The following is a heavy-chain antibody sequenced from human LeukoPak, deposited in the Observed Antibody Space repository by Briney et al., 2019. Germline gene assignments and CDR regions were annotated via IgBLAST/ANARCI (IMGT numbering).Heavy chain of an antibody. Sequence: SETLSLTCNVSGGPINSNIYYWAWVRQPPGKGLEWIGSIYYSGSTYYNPSLKSRVTISVDTSKNQFSLKLSSVTAADTAVYYCARHPPTIAAAVVTATPWFDPWGQGTLVTVSS. CDR2: IYYSGST. CDR1: GGPINSNIYY. D-gene: IGHD2-21*02. J-gene: IGHJ5*02. V-gene: IGHV4-39*01. CDR3: ARHPPTIAAAVVTATPWFDP.